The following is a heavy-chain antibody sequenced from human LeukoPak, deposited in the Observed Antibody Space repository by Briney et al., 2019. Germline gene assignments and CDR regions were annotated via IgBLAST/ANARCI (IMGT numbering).Heavy chain of an antibody. CDR1: GFTFSSYA. CDR2: ISYDGSNK. Sequence: GGSLRLSCAASGFTFSSYAIHWVRQAPGKGLEWVAVISYDGSNKYYADSVKGRFSISRDNSKNTLYLQMSSLRPEDTAVYYCVPKGTEGYWGQGTLVTVSS. J-gene: IGHJ4*02. V-gene: IGHV3-30*14. CDR3: VPKGTEGY.